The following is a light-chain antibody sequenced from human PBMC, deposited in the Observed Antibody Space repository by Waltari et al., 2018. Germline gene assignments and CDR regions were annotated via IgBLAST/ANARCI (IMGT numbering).Light chain of an antibody. J-gene: IGKJ1*01. CDR3: QQYGTSPRT. CDR2: GAS. Sequence: DIVLTQSPGTLSLFQGERATLSCGASQSVSSDYLAWYQQRPGQAPRLLIYGASRRPAGIPDRFSGSGSGTDFTLTITRLEAEDFAVYYCQQYGTSPRTFGQGTKVEIK. CDR1: QSVSSDY. V-gene: IGKV3-20*01.